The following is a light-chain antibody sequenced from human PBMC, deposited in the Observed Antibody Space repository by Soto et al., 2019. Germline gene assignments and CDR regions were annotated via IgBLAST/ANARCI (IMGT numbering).Light chain of an antibody. CDR1: RSISSY. J-gene: IGKJ5*01. V-gene: IGKV1-39*01. CDR2: AAS. Sequence: DIQMTQSPSSLSASVGDRVTITCRASRSISSYLNWYQQKPGKAPKLLFYAASSLQSGVPSRFSGSGSGTDFTLTISSLQPEDFATYYCQQSYSTPPITFGQGTRLEIK. CDR3: QQSYSTPPIT.